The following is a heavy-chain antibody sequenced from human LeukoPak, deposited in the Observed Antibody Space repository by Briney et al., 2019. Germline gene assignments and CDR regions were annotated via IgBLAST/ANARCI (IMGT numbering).Heavy chain of an antibody. V-gene: IGHV4-59*01. Sequence: SETLSLTCFVSGGSISSYYWSWIRQPPGKGLEWIGYIYYSGSTNYNPSPKSRVTISVDTSKNQFSLKLSSVTAADTAVYYCARVQRKIFGVVITYYMDVWGKGTTVTVSS. CDR1: GGSISSYY. J-gene: IGHJ6*03. D-gene: IGHD3-3*01. CDR2: IYYSGST. CDR3: ARVQRKIFGVVITYYMDV.